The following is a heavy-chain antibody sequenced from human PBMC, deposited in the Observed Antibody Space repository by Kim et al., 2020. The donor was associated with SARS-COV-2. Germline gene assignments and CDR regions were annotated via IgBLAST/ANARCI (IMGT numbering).Heavy chain of an antibody. CDR3: ARSPGNLYTSGWYNFDY. V-gene: IGHV1-18*01. J-gene: IGHJ4*02. D-gene: IGHD6-19*01. Sequence: ASVKVSCKASGYIFTTYGITWVRQAPGQGLEWMGWISAYNGATNYAQKLQGRVTMTTDTSTNTAYMDLRSLRSDDTAVYFCARSPGNLYTSGWYNFDYWGQGTLVTISS. CDR2: ISAYNGAT. CDR1: GYIFTTYG.